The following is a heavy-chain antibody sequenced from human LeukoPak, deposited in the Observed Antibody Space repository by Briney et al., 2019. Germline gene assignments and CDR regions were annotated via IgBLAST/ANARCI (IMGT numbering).Heavy chain of an antibody. J-gene: IGHJ6*02. V-gene: IGHV1-18*01. D-gene: IGHD6-13*01. CDR3: ARGSFPYSHGMDV. CDR1: GYNFNNYG. Sequence: ASVKLSCKASGYNFNNYGVSWVRQAPGQGLEWMGLISAKTGNTNYAHKVQGRVTMTTDTSTTTAYMELRSLGSEDTAVYYCARGSFPYSHGMDVWGQGTTVTVSS. CDR2: ISAKTGNT.